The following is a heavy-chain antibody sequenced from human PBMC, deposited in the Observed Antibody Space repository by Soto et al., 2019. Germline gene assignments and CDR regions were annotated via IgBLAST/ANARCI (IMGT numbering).Heavy chain of an antibody. CDR1: GFTFTSSA. CDR2: IVVGSGNT. Sequence: SVKVSCKASGFTFTSSAVQWVRQARGRRLEWIGWIVVGSGNTNHAQKFQERVTITRDMSTSTAYMELSSLRSEDTAVYYCAAVTYYDFWSGYYPYYYGMDVWGQGTTVTVSS. V-gene: IGHV1-58*01. J-gene: IGHJ6*02. CDR3: AAVTYYDFWSGYYPYYYGMDV. D-gene: IGHD3-3*01.